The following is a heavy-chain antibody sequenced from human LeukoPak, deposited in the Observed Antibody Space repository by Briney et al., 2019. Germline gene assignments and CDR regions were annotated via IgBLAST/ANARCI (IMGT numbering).Heavy chain of an antibody. D-gene: IGHD2-21*01. J-gene: IGHJ4*02. CDR2: VFPCDSHT. V-gene: IGHV5-51*01. CDR3: ARRLGSIASGYYFFDY. CDR1: GYTFTSYW. Sequence: GESLKISCKASGYTFTSYWIAWVRQMPGKGLEWMGLVFPCDSHTIYSPSFQGQVTISADKSISTAYLQWSSLKAADTAMYYCARRLGSIASGYYFFDYWGQGTLVTVSS.